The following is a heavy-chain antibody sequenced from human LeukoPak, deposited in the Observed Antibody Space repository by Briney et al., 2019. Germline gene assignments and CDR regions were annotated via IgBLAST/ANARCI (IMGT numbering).Heavy chain of an antibody. CDR2: ISGDGDTT. CDR1: GFTFSTHA. V-gene: IGHV3-23*01. J-gene: IGHJ4*02. CDR3: ANQSPG. Sequence: GGSLRLSCGASGFTFSTHAMAWVRQAPGKGLDWVSAISGDGDTTCYADSVKGRFTISRDNSKNTVYLQMNSLRAEDTAVYYCANQSPGWGQGTLVTVSS.